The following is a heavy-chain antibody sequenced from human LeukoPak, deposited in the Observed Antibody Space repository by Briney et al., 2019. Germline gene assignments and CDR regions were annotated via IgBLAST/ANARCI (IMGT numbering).Heavy chain of an antibody. D-gene: IGHD2-2*01. CDR1: DGSFSGYY. Sequence: PSETLSLTCAVYDGSFSGYYWSWIRQPPGKGLEWIGEIHHSGSTNYNPSLKSRVTISVDTSKNQFSLKLSSVTAADTAVYYCARGRECSSTSCYYWYFDLWGRGTLVTVSS. CDR2: IHHSGST. CDR3: ARGRECSSTSCYYWYFDL. V-gene: IGHV4-34*01. J-gene: IGHJ2*01.